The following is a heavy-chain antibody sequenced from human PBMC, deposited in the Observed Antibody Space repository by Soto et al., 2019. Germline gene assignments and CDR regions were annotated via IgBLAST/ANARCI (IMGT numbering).Heavy chain of an antibody. V-gene: IGHV3-48*04. D-gene: IGHD3-22*01. CDR1: GFTFSSYS. CDR3: ARGPIYYYDSSGYYYFDY. Sequence: GESLKISCAASGFTFSSYSMNWVRQAPGKGLEWVSYISSSSSTIYYADSVKGRFTISRDNAKNSLYLQMNSLRAEDTAVYYCARGPIYYYDSSGYYYFDYWGQGTLVTVSS. CDR2: ISSSSSTI. J-gene: IGHJ4*02.